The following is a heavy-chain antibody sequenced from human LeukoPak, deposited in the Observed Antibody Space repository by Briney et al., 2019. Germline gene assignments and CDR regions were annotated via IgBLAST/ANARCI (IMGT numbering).Heavy chain of an antibody. CDR1: GFTFSSYS. V-gene: IGHV3-21*01. J-gene: IGHJ5*02. Sequence: PGGSLRPSCAASGFTFSSYSMNWVRQAPGKGLEWVSSISSSSSYIYYADSVKGRFTISRDNAKNSLYLQMNSLRAEDTAVYYCARAGLVVAVAATLSWFDPWGQGTLVTVSS. CDR3: ARAGLVVAVAATLSWFDP. D-gene: IGHD2-15*01. CDR2: ISSSSSYI.